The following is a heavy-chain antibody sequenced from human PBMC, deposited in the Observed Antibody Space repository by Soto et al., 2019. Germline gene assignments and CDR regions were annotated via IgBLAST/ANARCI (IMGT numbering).Heavy chain of an antibody. D-gene: IGHD3-10*01. V-gene: IGHV3-23*01. CDR1: GFTFSSYA. CDR3: AKVRVRGGYYYYGMDV. Sequence: GVLRLSCAASGFTFSSYAMSWVRQAPGKGLEWVSAISGSGGSTYYADSVKGRFTISRDNSKNTLYLQMNSLRAEDTAVYYCAKVRVRGGYYYYGMDVWGQGTTVTVSS. J-gene: IGHJ6*02. CDR2: ISGSGGST.